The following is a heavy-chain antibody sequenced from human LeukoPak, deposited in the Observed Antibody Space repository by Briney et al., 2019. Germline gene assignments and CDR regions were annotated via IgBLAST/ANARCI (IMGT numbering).Heavy chain of an antibody. D-gene: IGHD1-26*01. CDR3: AKDPVTYSGSFRIDY. J-gene: IGHJ4*02. Sequence: GGSLRLSCAASGFTFSTFGMHWVRQTPGKGLESVAFIRFDGTNKYYTDSVKGRFTVSRDNSKNTLYLQMSSLRAEDTAVYYCAKDPVTYSGSFRIDYWGQGTLVTVSS. V-gene: IGHV3-30*02. CDR2: IRFDGTNK. CDR1: GFTFSTFG.